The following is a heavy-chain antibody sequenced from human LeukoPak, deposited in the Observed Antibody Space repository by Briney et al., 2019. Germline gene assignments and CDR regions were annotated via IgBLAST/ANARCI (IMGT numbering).Heavy chain of an antibody. Sequence: GGSLRLSCVASGLTFSTFWMSWGRQAPGKGLEWVANIKYGGSEKHYVDSVKGRFTISRDDAKTSLYLQMDSLRAEDTAVYYCVSGGHMDVWGEGATVTVS. J-gene: IGHJ6*03. V-gene: IGHV3-7*01. CDR1: GLTFSTFW. CDR3: VSGGHMDV. D-gene: IGHD3-16*01. CDR2: IKYGGSEK.